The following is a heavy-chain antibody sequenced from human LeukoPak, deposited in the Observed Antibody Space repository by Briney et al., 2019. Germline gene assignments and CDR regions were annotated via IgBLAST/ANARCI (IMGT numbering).Heavy chain of an antibody. V-gene: IGHV3-30*18. CDR2: ITNDGSRQ. CDR1: IFVFSEYY. Sequence: GGSLRLSCEPSIFVFSEYYMHWVRLAPGKGLEWLAVITNDGSRQFYADSVKGRFTVSRDNSKSLLFLQMESLRHDDTGIYYCAKGRRTGFVDYWGQGALVTVSS. D-gene: IGHD3/OR15-3a*01. CDR3: AKGRRTGFVDY. J-gene: IGHJ4*02.